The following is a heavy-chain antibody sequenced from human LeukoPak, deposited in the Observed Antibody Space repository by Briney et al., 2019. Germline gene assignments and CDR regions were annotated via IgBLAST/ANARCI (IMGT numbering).Heavy chain of an antibody. CDR1: GYTLTELS. CDR3: AKSLAVAGYYYGMDV. V-gene: IGHV1-24*01. D-gene: IGHD6-19*01. CDR2: FDPEDGET. J-gene: IGHJ6*02. Sequence: GASVKVSCKVSGYTLTELSMHWVRQAPGKGLEWMGGFDPEDGETIYAQKFQGRVTMTEDTSTDTAYMEQSSLRSEDTAVYYCAKSLAVAGYYYGMDVWGQGTTVTVSS.